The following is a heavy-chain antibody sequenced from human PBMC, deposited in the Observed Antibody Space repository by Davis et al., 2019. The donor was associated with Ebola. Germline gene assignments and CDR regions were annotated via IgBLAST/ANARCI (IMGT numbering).Heavy chain of an antibody. V-gene: IGHV4-59*01. CDR3: ARWGAAHPGDY. CDR2: IYYSGST. J-gene: IGHJ4*02. D-gene: IGHD6-6*01. CDR1: GGSISSYY. Sequence: SETLSLTCPVPGGSISSYYWSWIRQPPGKGLEWIGYIYYSGSTNYNPSLKSRVTISVDTSKNQFSLKLSSVTAADTAVYYCARWGAAHPGDYWGQGTLVTVSS.